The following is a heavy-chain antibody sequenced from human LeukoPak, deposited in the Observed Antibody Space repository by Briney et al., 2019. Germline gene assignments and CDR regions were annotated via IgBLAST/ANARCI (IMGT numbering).Heavy chain of an antibody. J-gene: IGHJ4*02. CDR3: ARSDGYNYFDY. CDR2: IYYSGST. Sequence: PSETLFLTCTVSGGSISSYYWSWIRQPPGKGLEWIGYIYYSGSTNYNPSLKSRVTISVDTSKNQFSLKLSSVTAADTAVYYCARSDGYNYFDYWGQGTLVTVSS. CDR1: GGSISSYY. D-gene: IGHD3-22*01. V-gene: IGHV4-59*01.